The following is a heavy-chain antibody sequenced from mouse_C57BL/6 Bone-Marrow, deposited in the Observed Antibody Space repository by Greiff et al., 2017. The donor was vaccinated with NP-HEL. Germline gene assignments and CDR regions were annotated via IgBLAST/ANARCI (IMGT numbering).Heavy chain of an antibody. CDR2: IDPENGDT. J-gene: IGHJ3*01. Sequence: EVKLQESGAELVRPGASVKLSCTASGFNIKDDYMHWVKQRPEQGLEWIGWIDPENGDTEYASKFQGKATIPADTSSNTAYLQLSSLTSEDTAVYYCTTLYYYGSSSHWGQGTLVTVSA. CDR1: GFNIKDDY. D-gene: IGHD1-1*01. CDR3: TTLYYYGSSSH. V-gene: IGHV14-4*01.